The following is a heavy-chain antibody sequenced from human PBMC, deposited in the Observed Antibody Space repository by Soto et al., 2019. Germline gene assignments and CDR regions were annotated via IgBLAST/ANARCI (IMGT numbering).Heavy chain of an antibody. V-gene: IGHV1-2*02. CDR3: ARDTPTYIGSSDDDF. D-gene: IGHD6-6*01. CDR2: IDPTSGDT. CDR1: GYTFTGYY. J-gene: IGHJ4*02. Sequence: QVQLVQSGAEVKKPGASVKVSCKASGYTFTGYYMHWVRQAPGQGLEWMGWIDPTSGDTNYAQRFQGRVTMTRDTSINTAYMELSGLTSDDTAVFYCARDTPTYIGSSDDDFWGQGTLVTVSS.